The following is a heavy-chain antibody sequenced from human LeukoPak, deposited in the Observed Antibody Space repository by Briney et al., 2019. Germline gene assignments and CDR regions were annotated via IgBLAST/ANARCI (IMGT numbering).Heavy chain of an antibody. CDR1: GFTFSPYA. Sequence: GGSLRLSCAASGFTFSPYAMSWVRQAPGKGLEWVSTISGSGGSIYYEDSVKGRFTISRDNSKNTLYLQMNSLRAEDTALYYCAKSWYVPATIDYWGQGTLVTVSS. CDR2: ISGSGGSI. J-gene: IGHJ4*02. V-gene: IGHV3-23*01. CDR3: AKSWYVPATIDY. D-gene: IGHD2-2*01.